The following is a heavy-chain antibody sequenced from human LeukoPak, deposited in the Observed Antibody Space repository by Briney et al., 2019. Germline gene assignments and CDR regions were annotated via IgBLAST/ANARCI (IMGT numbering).Heavy chain of an antibody. CDR1: GFTFSSYA. V-gene: IGHV3-64*01. Sequence: GGSLRLSCAASGFTFSSYAMHWVRQAPGRGLEYVSAISSNGGSTYYANSVKGRFTISRDNSKNTLYLQMGSLRAEDVAVYYCARFYGSGSYYPNWGQGTLVTVSS. CDR3: ARFYGSGSYYPN. D-gene: IGHD3-10*01. CDR2: ISSNGGST. J-gene: IGHJ4*02.